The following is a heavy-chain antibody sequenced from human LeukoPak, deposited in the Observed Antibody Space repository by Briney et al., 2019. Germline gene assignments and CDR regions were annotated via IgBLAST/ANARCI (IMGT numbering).Heavy chain of an antibody. CDR1: GGSITTDGYY. Sequence: SETLSLTCTASGGSITTDGYYWAWIRQTPGRGPEWIGSVYYTGGTYYSPSLQSRVAISVDTSKNEFSLRVNSVTAADTGVYYCATLGFYYGSGRSWFAPWGQGILVSVSS. D-gene: IGHD3-10*01. V-gene: IGHV4-39*01. CDR2: VYYTGGT. CDR3: ATLGFYYGSGRSWFAP. J-gene: IGHJ5*02.